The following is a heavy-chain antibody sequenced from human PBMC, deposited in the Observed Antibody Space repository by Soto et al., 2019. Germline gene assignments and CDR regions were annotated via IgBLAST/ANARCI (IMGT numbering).Heavy chain of an antibody. CDR1: GGTFSTYS. J-gene: IGHJ2*01. CDR3: ARYCSSTSCYRRYFDL. D-gene: IGHD2-2*01. V-gene: IGHV1-69*02. CDR2: IIPMLGVA. Sequence: GASVKVSCKPSGGTFSTYSIFWVRQAPGQGLEWMGRIIPMLGVANYAQKFQGRVTITADKSTTTVYMELSSLRSEDTAVYYCARYCSSTSCYRRYFDLWGRGTLVTVSS.